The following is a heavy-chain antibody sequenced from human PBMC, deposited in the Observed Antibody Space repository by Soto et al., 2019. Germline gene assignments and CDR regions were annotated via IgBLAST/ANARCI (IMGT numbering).Heavy chain of an antibody. D-gene: IGHD3-3*01. Sequence: GGSLRLSCAASGFTFSSYSMNWVRQAPGKGLKWVSSISSSSSYIYYADSVKGRFTISRDNAKNSLYLQMNSLRAEDTAVYYCAREPSYYDFWSGYSDTYYYYYMDVWGKGTTVTVSS. CDR2: ISSSSSYI. V-gene: IGHV3-21*01. CDR1: GFTFSSYS. CDR3: AREPSYYDFWSGYSDTYYYYYMDV. J-gene: IGHJ6*03.